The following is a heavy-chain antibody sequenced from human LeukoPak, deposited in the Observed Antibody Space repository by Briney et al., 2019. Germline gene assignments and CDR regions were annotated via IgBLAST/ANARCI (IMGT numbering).Heavy chain of an antibody. Sequence: PGGSLRLSCAASGFTFSSYAMHWVRQAPGKGLEWVAVISYDGSNKYYADSVKGRFTISRDNSKNTLYLQMNSLRAEDTAVYYCASGEDSSGWYGYWGQGILVTVSS. D-gene: IGHD6-19*01. J-gene: IGHJ4*02. CDR3: ASGEDSSGWYGY. V-gene: IGHV3-30*04. CDR2: ISYDGSNK. CDR1: GFTFSSYA.